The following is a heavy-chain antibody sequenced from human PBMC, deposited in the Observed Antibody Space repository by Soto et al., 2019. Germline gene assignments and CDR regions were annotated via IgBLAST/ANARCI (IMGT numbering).Heavy chain of an antibody. Sequence: GGSLRLSCAASGFSVSSTYMIWVRQAPGKGLEWVSVIYTGGTTYYADFVEGRFTISRDDHNNTLYLQMNSLRVEDTAVYFCARPGFGGTDWIDPWGQGTRVTVSS. V-gene: IGHV3-53*01. D-gene: IGHD3-10*01. J-gene: IGHJ5*02. CDR1: GFSVSSTY. CDR3: ARPGFGGTDWIDP. CDR2: IYTGGTT.